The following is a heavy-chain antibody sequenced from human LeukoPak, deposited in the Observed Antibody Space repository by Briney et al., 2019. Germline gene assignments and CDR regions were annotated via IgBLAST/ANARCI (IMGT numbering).Heavy chain of an antibody. V-gene: IGHV3-23*01. CDR1: RFTFSTYA. J-gene: IGHJ4*02. D-gene: IGHD3-22*01. CDR2: ISGSGGTI. Sequence: PGGSLRLSCAASRFTFSTYAMSWVRQAPGKGLEWVSAISGSGGTIFYADSVKGRFTISRDNSKNTLYLQMNSLRAEDTAVYYCVKIWSSSGYEIFWGQGTLVTVSS. CDR3: VKIWSSSGYEIF.